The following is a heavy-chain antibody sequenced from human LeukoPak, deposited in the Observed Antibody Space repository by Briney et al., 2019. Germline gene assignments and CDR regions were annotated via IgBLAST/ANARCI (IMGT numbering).Heavy chain of an antibody. CDR1: GFTFDDYS. D-gene: IGHD3-9*01. Sequence: GGSLRLSCAASGFTFDDYSMSWVRQAPGKGLEWVSGINWNGGSTGYADSVKGRFTISRDNAKNSLYLQMNSLRAEDTALYYCARTSLSFYYDILTGPDQDDAFDIWGQGTMVTVSS. CDR2: INWNGGST. V-gene: IGHV3-20*04. J-gene: IGHJ3*02. CDR3: ARTSLSFYYDILTGPDQDDAFDI.